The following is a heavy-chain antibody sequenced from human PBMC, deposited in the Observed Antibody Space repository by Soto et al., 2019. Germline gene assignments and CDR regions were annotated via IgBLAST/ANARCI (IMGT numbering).Heavy chain of an antibody. Sequence: GGSLRLSCAAFGFTFRTYAMSWVRQAPGKALEWVAALGDTGTKTYYARSVRGRFTISRDNSKNTVDLQMNSLSAEDTAIYYCAKEFDTSGYYSYYYAMDVWGPGNSVTVSS. J-gene: IGHJ6*02. CDR3: AKEFDTSGYYSYYYAMDV. D-gene: IGHD3-22*01. CDR1: GFTFRTYA. CDR2: LGDTGTKT. V-gene: IGHV3-23*01.